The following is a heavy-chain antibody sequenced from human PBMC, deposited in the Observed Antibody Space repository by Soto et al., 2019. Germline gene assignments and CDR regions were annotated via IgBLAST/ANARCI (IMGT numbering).Heavy chain of an antibody. CDR3: ARHGYNYGGGYFDY. D-gene: IGHD5-18*01. CDR2: IYSGGST. Sequence: EVQLVESGGGLVQPGGSLRLSCAASGVTVSSNYMSWVRQAPGKGLEWVSVIYSGGSTYYADSVKVRFTISRDHSKNTLYLQMNSLRAEDTAVYYCARHGYNYGGGYFDYWGQGTLVTVSS. J-gene: IGHJ4*02. CDR1: GVTVSSNY. V-gene: IGHV3-66*04.